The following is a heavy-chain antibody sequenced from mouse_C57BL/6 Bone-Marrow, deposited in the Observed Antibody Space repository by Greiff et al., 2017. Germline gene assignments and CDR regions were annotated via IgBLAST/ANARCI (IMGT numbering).Heavy chain of an antibody. CDR2: IDPSDSYT. V-gene: IGHV1-69*01. D-gene: IGHD3-2*02. CDR3: ARLGEDSSGPFAY. J-gene: IGHJ3*01. Sequence: QVQLQQPGAELVMPGASVKLSCKASGYTFTSYWMHWVKQRPGQGLEWIGEIDPSDSYTNYNQKFKGKSKLTVDKSSSTAYMQLSSLTSEDSAVYYCARLGEDSSGPFAYWGQGTLVTVSA. CDR1: GYTFTSYW.